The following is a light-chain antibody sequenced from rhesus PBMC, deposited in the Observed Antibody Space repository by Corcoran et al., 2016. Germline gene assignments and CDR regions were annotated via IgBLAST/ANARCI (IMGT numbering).Light chain of an antibody. CDR1: QSPLHSNVNTY. CDR2: GGS. V-gene: IGKV2-72*01. Sequence: IVLTQTPLSLPTTPGEPAPISCRSSQSPLHSNVNTYLHWYLQRPGQSPQPLIEGGSNRACGGPDRFSGIGSGIDFTLEITKVKAEDVGVYCYVQARAFTYLFGRETKVEIK. CDR3: VQARAFTYL. J-gene: IGKJ2*01.